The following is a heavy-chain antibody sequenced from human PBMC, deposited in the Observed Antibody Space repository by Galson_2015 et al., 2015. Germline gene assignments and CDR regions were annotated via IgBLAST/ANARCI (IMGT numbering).Heavy chain of an antibody. J-gene: IGHJ4*02. D-gene: IGHD2-15*01. CDR2: ISSSSSYI. CDR1: GFTFSSYR. V-gene: IGHV3-21*01. CDR3: ASRYCSGGSCYPYYFDY. Sequence: SLRLSCAASGFTFSSYRMNWVRQAPGKGLEWVSSISSSSSYIYYADSVKGRFAISRDNAKNSLYLQMNSLRAEDTAVYYCASRYCSGGSCYPYYFDYWGQGTLVTVSS.